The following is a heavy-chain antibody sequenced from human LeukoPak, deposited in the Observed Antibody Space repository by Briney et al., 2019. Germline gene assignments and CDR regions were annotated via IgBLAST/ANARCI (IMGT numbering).Heavy chain of an antibody. Sequence: GGSLRLSCAASGFTFSSYAMSWVRQAPGKGLEWVSYITYNSGTIFYADSVKGRFTISRDNAKDSLYLQMSSLRDEDTAVYYCARDSGYSYADDYWGQGTLVTVSS. CDR2: ITYNSGTI. CDR3: ARDSGYSYADDY. CDR1: GFTFSSYA. V-gene: IGHV3-48*02. J-gene: IGHJ4*02. D-gene: IGHD5-18*01.